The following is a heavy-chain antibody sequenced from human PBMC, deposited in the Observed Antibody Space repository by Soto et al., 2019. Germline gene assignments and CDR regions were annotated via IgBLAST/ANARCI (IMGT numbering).Heavy chain of an antibody. Sequence: SLRLSCAASGFNFGDYTMTWVRQAPGKGLEWVAVISYDGSNKYYADVVKGRFTISGDNSKNSLYLQMNSLRAEDTAVYYCAKITRTYYYYYYGMDVWGQGTTVTVSS. CDR1: GFNFGDYT. D-gene: IGHD1-7*01. CDR2: ISYDGSNK. V-gene: IGHV3-33*08. J-gene: IGHJ6*02. CDR3: AKITRTYYYYYYGMDV.